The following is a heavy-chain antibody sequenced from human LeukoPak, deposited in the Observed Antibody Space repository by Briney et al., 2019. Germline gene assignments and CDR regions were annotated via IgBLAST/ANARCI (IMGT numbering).Heavy chain of an antibody. CDR2: INHSGST. V-gene: IGHV4-34*01. CDR3: ARNGGVDTGIVGATAIDY. J-gene: IGHJ4*02. Sequence: KTSETLSLTCAVYGGSFSGYYWSWIRQPPGKGLEWIGEINHSGSTNYNPSLKSRVTISVDTSKNQFSLKLSSVTAADTAVYYCARNGGVDTGIVGATAIDYWGQGTLVTVSS. D-gene: IGHD1-26*01. CDR1: GGSFSGYY.